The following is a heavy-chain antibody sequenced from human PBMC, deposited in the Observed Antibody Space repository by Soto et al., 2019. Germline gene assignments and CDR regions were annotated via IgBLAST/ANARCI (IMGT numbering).Heavy chain of an antibody. V-gene: IGHV4-34*01. CDR1: GGSFSGYY. J-gene: IGHJ4*02. Sequence: PSETLSLTCAVYGGSFSGYYWSWIRRPPGKGLEWIGEINHSGSTNYNPSLKSRVTISVDTSKNQFSLKLSSVTAADTAVYYCARGGRMYSSSPRQTTFDYWGQGTLVTVSS. CDR2: INHSGST. CDR3: ARGGRMYSSSPRQTTFDY. D-gene: IGHD6-6*01.